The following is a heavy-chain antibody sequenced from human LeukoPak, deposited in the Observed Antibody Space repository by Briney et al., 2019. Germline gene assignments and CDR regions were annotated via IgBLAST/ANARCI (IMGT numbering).Heavy chain of an antibody. CDR3: ASVLVVTHYLYFDL. D-gene: IGHD2-8*02. Sequence: SETLSLTCAVYGGSFSGYYWSWIRQPPGKGLECIGEINHSGSTNYNPSLKSRVTISVDTSKNQFSLKLSSVTAADTAVYYCASVLVVTHYLYFDLSGHGTLVTVAS. J-gene: IGHJ2*01. CDR1: GGSFSGYY. CDR2: INHSGST. V-gene: IGHV4-34*01.